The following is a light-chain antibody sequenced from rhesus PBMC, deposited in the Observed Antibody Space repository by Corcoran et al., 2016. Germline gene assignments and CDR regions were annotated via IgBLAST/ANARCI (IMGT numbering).Light chain of an antibody. Sequence: DIQMTQSPSSLSASVGDRVTITCRASENVNNYLNWYQQKPGKAPNVLIFKASTLQSGVPSRFRGSGSGTDYTVTISSLQPEDVATYYCQQGYRFPWTFGQGTRVEIK. CDR2: KAS. V-gene: IGKV1-74*01. CDR3: QQGYRFPWT. J-gene: IGKJ1*01. CDR1: ENVNNY.